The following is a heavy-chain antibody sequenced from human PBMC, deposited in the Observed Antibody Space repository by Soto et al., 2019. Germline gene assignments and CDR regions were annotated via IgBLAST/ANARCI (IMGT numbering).Heavy chain of an antibody. CDR3: AERNLVVRPPFDY. D-gene: IGHD2-15*01. J-gene: IGHJ4*02. Sequence: GGSLRLACAASGFAFSSYAMSWVRQAPGKGLEWVSTISGSGGGIYYADSVKGRFTISRDNSKNTLDLQMNSLRAEDTAVYYCAERNLVVRPPFDYWGQGTLVTVSS. CDR1: GFAFSSYA. CDR2: ISGSGGGI. V-gene: IGHV3-23*01.